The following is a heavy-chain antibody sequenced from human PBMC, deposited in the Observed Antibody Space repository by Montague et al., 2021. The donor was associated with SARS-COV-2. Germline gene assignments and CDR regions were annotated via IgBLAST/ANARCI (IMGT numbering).Heavy chain of an antibody. V-gene: IGHV4-59*08. D-gene: IGHD1-1*01. Sequence: SETLSLTCTVSGDSMTDSYWSWIRQPPGKGLEYIGYIYFSGSTNYNPSLKSRLTISVDTSKNQFSLKLSSVTAADTAVYFCTRLSLGWNTDWGQGTPVTV. J-gene: IGHJ1*01. CDR2: IYFSGST. CDR1: GDSMTDSY. CDR3: TRLSLGWNTD.